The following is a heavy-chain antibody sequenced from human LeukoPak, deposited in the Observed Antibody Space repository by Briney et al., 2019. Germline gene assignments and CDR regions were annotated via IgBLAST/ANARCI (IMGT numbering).Heavy chain of an antibody. V-gene: IGHV1-2*02. D-gene: IGHD2-2*01. Sequence: ASVKVSCKASGYTFTGYYMHWVRQAPGQGLELMGWINPNSGGTNYAQKFQGRVTMTRDTSISTAYMELSRLRSDDTAVYYCARDQVGDIVVVPAAHYYYYYMDVWGKGTTVTVSS. CDR3: ARDQVGDIVVVPAAHYYYYYMDV. J-gene: IGHJ6*03. CDR2: INPNSGGT. CDR1: GYTFTGYY.